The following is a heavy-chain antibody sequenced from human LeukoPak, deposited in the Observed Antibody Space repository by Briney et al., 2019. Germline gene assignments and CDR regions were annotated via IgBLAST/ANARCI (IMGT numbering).Heavy chain of an antibody. CDR3: ARRTSRGYSGYDEGDWFDP. CDR2: ISSSSSYI. J-gene: IGHJ5*02. V-gene: IGHV3-21*01. D-gene: IGHD5-12*01. Sequence: GGSLRLSCAASGFTFSSYSMNWVRQAPGKGLEWVSSISSSSSYIYYADSVKGRFTISRDNAKNSLYLQMNSLRAEDTAVYYCARRTSRGYSGYDEGDWFDPWGQGTLVTVSS. CDR1: GFTFSSYS.